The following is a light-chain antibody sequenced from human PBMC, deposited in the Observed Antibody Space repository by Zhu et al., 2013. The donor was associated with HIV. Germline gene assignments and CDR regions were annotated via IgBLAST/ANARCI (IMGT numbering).Light chain of an antibody. V-gene: IGKV3-11*01. CDR3: QQYGASPLT. J-gene: IGKJ4*01. CDR1: QSISYY. CDR2: DAS. Sequence: EVVLTQSPATLSFSPGERATLSCRASQSISYYLAWYQQKPGQAPRLLIYDASNRATGIPARFSGSGSGTDFTLTISSLEPEDFAVYYCQQYGASPLTFGGGTTVEIK.